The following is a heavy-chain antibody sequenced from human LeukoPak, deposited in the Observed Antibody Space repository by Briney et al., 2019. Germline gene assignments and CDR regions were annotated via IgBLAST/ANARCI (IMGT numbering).Heavy chain of an antibody. CDR1: GGSISSYY. CDR3: ARHGSRGYYGSGTTDAFDI. J-gene: IGHJ3*02. Sequence: SETLSLTCTVSGGSISSYYWSWIRQPPGKGLEWIGYIYYSGSTNYNPSLKSRVTISVDTSKNQFSLKLSSVTAADTAVYYCARHGSRGYYGSGTTDAFDIWGQGTMVTVSS. V-gene: IGHV4-59*08. D-gene: IGHD3-10*01. CDR2: IYYSGST.